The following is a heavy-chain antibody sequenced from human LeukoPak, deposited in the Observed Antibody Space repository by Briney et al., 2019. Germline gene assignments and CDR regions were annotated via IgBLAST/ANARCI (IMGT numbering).Heavy chain of an antibody. CDR2: INPSGGST. J-gene: IGHJ6*03. Sequence: GASVKVSCKASGYTFTSYYMHWVRQAPGQGLEWMGIINPSGGSTSYAQKFQGRVTMTRDTSTSTVYMELSSLRSEDTAVYYCARDAGSTMVRGVPRQLYYYYYMDVWGKGTTVTISS. V-gene: IGHV1-46*01. D-gene: IGHD3-10*01. CDR1: GYTFTSYY. CDR3: ARDAGSTMVRGVPRQLYYYYYMDV.